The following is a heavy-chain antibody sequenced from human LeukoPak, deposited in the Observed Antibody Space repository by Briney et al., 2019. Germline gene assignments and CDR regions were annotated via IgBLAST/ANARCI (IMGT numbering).Heavy chain of an antibody. V-gene: IGHV5-51*01. CDR1: GYSFTSYC. CDR2: IYPGDSDT. CDR3: ARGGYSYGSRGYFDY. J-gene: IGHJ4*02. D-gene: IGHD5-18*01. Sequence: GESLKISCKGSGYSFTSYCIGWVRQMPGKGLEWMGIIYPGDSDTRYSPSFQGQVTISADKSISTAYLQWSSLKASDTAMYYCARGGYSYGSRGYFDYWGQGTLVTVSS.